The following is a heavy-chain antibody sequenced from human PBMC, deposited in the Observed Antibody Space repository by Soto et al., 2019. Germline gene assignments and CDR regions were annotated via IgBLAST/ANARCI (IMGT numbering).Heavy chain of an antibody. D-gene: IGHD6-13*01. V-gene: IGHV5-10-1*01. CDR1: GYSFAGYW. CDR2: IDPSDSQT. J-gene: IGHJ6*02. CDR3: ARHKKLVRYYYGMDF. Sequence: GESLKISCKGSGYSFAGYWITWVRQKPGKGLEWMGRIDPSDSQTYYSPSFRGHVTISATKSISTVYLQWSSLKASDTAMYYCARHKKLVRYYYGMDFWGQGISVSLSS.